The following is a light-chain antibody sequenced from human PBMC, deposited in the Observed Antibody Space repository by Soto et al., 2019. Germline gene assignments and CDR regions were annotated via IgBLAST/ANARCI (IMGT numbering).Light chain of an antibody. CDR1: SGYGNYK. Sequence: QAVVTQPPSAAASLGGSVTHTCTLSSGYGNYKVDWYQQRPVKGPRFAMRVGTGGFEGSKGDGIPERFSVLGSGLNRYLTHKNIPEEDESHYHCGADHGSGGNFVVFGGRTTLTVL. J-gene: IGLJ2*01. CDR3: GADHGSGGNFVV. V-gene: IGLV9-49*01. CDR2: VGTGGFEG.